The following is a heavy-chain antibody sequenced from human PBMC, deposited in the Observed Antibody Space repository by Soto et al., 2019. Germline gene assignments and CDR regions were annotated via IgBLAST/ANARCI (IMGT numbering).Heavy chain of an antibody. Sequence: ASVKVSCKASGYTFTSYAMHWVRQAPGQRLEWMGWINPNSGGTNYAQKFQGRVTMTRDTSISTAYMELSRLRSDDTAVYYCARAVTVTTFDYWGQGTLVTVSS. CDR1: GYTFTSYA. CDR3: ARAVTVTTFDY. CDR2: INPNSGGT. J-gene: IGHJ4*02. D-gene: IGHD4-17*01. V-gene: IGHV1-2*02.